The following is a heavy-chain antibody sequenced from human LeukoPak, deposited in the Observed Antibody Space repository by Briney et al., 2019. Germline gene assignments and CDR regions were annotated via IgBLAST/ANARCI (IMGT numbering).Heavy chain of an antibody. V-gene: IGHV3-23*01. CDR2: ISVRVGST. CDR3: AKEGHPIVVGKGSFFDI. Sequence: RGCPRLSCAPSVVTLTSDTMSSVSQSPRGGGWWGSAISVRVGSTYYADSVKGRFTICRDNSKNALDLQMNSLRAEDTAVYYCAKEGHPIVVGKGSFFDIWGQGTMVTVSS. D-gene: IGHD3-22*01. J-gene: IGHJ3*02. CDR1: VVTLTSDT.